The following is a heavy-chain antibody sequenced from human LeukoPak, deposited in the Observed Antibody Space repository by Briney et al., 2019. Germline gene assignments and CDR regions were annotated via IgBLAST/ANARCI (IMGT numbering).Heavy chain of an antibody. CDR3: AKPLWFGERSYSTYDY. Sequence: GGSLRLSCAVSGFTFSGHWMFWVRQAPGKGLEWVSSTNSDGSSRGYTDSVKGRFTVSRDNAKNTLYLQMNSLRGEDTAVYYCAKPLWFGERSYSTYDYWGQGTLVTVSS. CDR2: TNSDGSSR. J-gene: IGHJ4*02. V-gene: IGHV3-74*01. D-gene: IGHD3-10*01. CDR1: GFTFSGHW.